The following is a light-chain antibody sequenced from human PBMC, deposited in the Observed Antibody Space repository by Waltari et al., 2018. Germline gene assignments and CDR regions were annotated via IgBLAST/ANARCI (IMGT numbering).Light chain of an antibody. J-gene: IGLJ3*02. CDR3: NSYTGSSSWV. V-gene: IGLV2-14*01. CDR2: DVS. Sequence: QSALPQPASVSGSPGQSITISCYGTSSDIGFYNYVSWYQQHPGKAPKLIIYDVSQRPSGVSDRFSGSKSGNTASLTISGLQAEDEADYYCNSYTGSSSWVFGGGTKVTVL. CDR1: SSDIGFYNY.